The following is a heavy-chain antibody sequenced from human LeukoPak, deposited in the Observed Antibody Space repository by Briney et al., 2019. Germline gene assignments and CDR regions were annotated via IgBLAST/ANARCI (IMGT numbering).Heavy chain of an antibody. CDR1: GGSISGTYY. CDR3: ARAGATIFGVADNNWFDP. D-gene: IGHD3-3*01. J-gene: IGHJ5*02. V-gene: IGHV4-34*01. Sequence: SETLSLTCTVSGGSISGTYYWSWIRQPPGKGLEWIGEINHGGSTNYNPSLKSRVTISVDTSKNQFSLKLSSVTAADTAVYYCARAGATIFGVADNNWFDPWGQGTLVTVSS. CDR2: INHGGST.